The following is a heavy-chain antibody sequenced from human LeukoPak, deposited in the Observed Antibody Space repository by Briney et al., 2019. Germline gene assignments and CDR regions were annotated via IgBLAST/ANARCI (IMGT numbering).Heavy chain of an antibody. CDR1: GASISSNW. Sequence: SGTLSLTCAVSGASISSNWWNWVRQPPGKGLEWIGEIHHSGSANYNPSLKSRVTISLDTSENHFSLRLSSVTAADTAVYYCVRDRGEFSYSHDYWGQGTLVTVSS. J-gene: IGHJ4*02. CDR3: VRDRGEFSYSHDY. CDR2: IHHSGSA. V-gene: IGHV4-4*02. D-gene: IGHD1-26*01.